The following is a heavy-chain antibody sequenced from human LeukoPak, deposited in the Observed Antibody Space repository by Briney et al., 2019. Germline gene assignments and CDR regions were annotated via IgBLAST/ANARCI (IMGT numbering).Heavy chain of an antibody. D-gene: IGHD3-10*01. V-gene: IGHV4-38-2*02. CDR2: IFHSGNT. Sequence: SETLSLTCTVSGYSISSGYYWGWIRQPPGKGLEWIGSIFHSGNTYYNPSLKSRVTISVDTSKKQFSLELSSVTAADTAVYYCARGFGAGNYYYGWFDPWGQGTLVTVSS. J-gene: IGHJ5*02. CDR3: ARGFGAGNYYYGWFDP. CDR1: GYSISSGYY.